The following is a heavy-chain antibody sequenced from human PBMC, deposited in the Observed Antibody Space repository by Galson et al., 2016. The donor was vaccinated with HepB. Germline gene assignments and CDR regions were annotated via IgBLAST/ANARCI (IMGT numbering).Heavy chain of an antibody. Sequence: SMRLSCAASSFTFSSYAMHWVRQAPGNGLEYVSSISSDGGGTYYADSATRRFTISGDKSKITLFLQLRSLRAEDTDYYYCVKREAGYYYGDWGQGTLVTVSS. V-gene: IGHV3-64D*06. D-gene: IGHD3-10*01. J-gene: IGHJ1*01. CDR1: SFTFSSYA. CDR2: ISSDGGGT. CDR3: VKREAGYYYGD.